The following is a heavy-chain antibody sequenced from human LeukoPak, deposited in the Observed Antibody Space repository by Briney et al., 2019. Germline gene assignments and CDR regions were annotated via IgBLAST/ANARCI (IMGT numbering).Heavy chain of an antibody. V-gene: IGHV3-7*01. D-gene: IGHD3-16*02. Sequence: GGSLRLSCAASGFTFSSYWMSWVRQAPGKRLEWVANIKHDVSEKYYLDSVKGRFTISTDNAKNSLYLQMNSLRAEDTAVYYCASAAAGLSSQQNDHWGQGMLVTVYS. CDR1: GFTFSSYW. CDR3: ASAAAGLSSQQNDH. CDR2: IKHDVSEK. J-gene: IGHJ4*02.